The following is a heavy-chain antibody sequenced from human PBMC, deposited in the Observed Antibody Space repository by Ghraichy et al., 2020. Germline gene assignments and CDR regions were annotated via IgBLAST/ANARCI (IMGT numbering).Heavy chain of an antibody. CDR2: INGNGATT. Sequence: GGSLRLSCAASGFSVTSFAMSWVRQAPGKGLEWVTAINGNGATTYYADSVKGRFTISKDSSKNTLLLQLTSLRGDDTAVYYCGKAINSVATSPDHWGQGTLVAVSS. V-gene: IGHV3-23*01. CDR3: GKAINSVATSPDH. D-gene: IGHD5-12*01. CDR1: GFSVTSFA. J-gene: IGHJ4*02.